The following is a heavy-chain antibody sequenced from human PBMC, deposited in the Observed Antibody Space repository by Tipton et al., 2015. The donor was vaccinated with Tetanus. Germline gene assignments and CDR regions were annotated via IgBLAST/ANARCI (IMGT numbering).Heavy chain of an antibody. CDR1: GYSISSGYY. CDR3: ASVEMATITADY. CDR2: IYHSGST. Sequence: TLSLTCAVSGYSISSGYYWGWIRQPPGKGLEWIGSIYHSGSTYYNPSLKSRVTISVDTSKTQFSLKLSSVTAADTAVYYCASVEMATITADYWGQGTLVTVSS. D-gene: IGHD5-24*01. J-gene: IGHJ4*02. V-gene: IGHV4-38-2*01.